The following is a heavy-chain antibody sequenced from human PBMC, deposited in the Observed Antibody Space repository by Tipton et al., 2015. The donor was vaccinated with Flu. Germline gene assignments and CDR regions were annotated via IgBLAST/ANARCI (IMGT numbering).Heavy chain of an antibody. V-gene: IGHV4-38-2*01. Sequence: LRLSCAVSGDSIRSDYCWGWIRQFPGKGLEWIGTIYHSGSTYYNPSLKSRVTISLDTSKNQFSLKLSSATAADTAVYYCARHTGDSVRGVIDYWGQGTLVTVSS. J-gene: IGHJ4*02. D-gene: IGHD3-10*02. CDR3: ARHTGDSVRGVIDY. CDR2: IYHSGST. CDR1: GDSIRSDYC.